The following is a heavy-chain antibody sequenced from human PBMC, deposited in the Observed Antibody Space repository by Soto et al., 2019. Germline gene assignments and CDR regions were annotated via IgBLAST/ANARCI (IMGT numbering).Heavy chain of an antibody. J-gene: IGHJ4*02. CDR3: ASRRSTIWPIEF. CDR1: GYSISSGYY. V-gene: IGHV4-38-2*01. Sequence: SETLSLTCAVSGYSISSGYYWGWIRQPPGKGLEWIGSFYYGGSTYYNPSLKSRVTTSVDTSKNLFSLKLSSVTAADTAMYYCASRRSTIWPIEFWGKGALVTVS. CDR2: FYYGGST.